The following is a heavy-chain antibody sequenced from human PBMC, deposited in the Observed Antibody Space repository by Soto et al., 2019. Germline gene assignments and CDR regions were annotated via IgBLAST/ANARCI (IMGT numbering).Heavy chain of an antibody. V-gene: IGHV4-34*01. CDR1: GGSFSGYY. CDR3: ARLAEDSDYYNGMDV. J-gene: IGHJ6*02. D-gene: IGHD1-26*01. CDR2: INYSGST. Sequence: SETLSLTCAVYGGSFSGYYWTWIRQPPGKGLEWIGEINYSGSTYYNPSLKSRVTMSVDTSKNQFSLKVSSVTAADTAVYYCARLAEDSDYYNGMDVWGQGTTVTVSS.